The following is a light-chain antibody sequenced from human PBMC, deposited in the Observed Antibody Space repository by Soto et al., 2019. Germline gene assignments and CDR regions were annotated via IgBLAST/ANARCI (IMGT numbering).Light chain of an antibody. CDR1: QGIRNY. V-gene: IGKV1-39*01. Sequence: DIQMTQSSSSLSASVGDRVTITCRASQGIRNYLNWYQQKVGKAPKLLIDFASNLQSGVPSRFSGSGSGTDFTLTITSLQPADFATYYCQQTYNTPLTFGGGTKVEIK. CDR3: QQTYNTPLT. J-gene: IGKJ4*01. CDR2: FAS.